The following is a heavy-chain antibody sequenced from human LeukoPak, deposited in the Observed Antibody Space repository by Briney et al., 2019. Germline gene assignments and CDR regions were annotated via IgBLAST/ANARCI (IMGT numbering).Heavy chain of an antibody. Sequence: ASVKVSCKASGYTFTSYGISWVRQAPGQGLEWMGWISAYNGNTNYAQKHQGRVTMTTDTSTSTAYMELRSLRSDDTAVYYCASSLNPDYYDSSGYLIYFDYWGQGTLVTVSS. CDR3: ASSLNPDYYDSSGYLIYFDY. CDR1: GYTFTSYG. CDR2: ISAYNGNT. D-gene: IGHD3-22*01. J-gene: IGHJ4*02. V-gene: IGHV1-18*01.